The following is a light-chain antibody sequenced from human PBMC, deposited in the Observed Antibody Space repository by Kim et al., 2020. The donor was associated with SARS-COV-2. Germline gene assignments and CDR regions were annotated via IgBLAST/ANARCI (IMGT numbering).Light chain of an antibody. CDR1: SSNIESNN. V-gene: IGLV1-47*01. Sequence: RVNISCSRRSSNIESNNLCWYQQLPGAAPKLLIYTNDQRPSGVPDRFSGSKSGTSASLAISGLRTEDEATYYCAAWDDTLSGFLAFGGGTQLTVL. J-gene: IGLJ2*01. CDR2: TND. CDR3: AAWDDTLSGFLA.